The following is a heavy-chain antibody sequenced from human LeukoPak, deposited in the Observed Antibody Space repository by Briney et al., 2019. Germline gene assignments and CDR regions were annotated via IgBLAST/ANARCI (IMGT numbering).Heavy chain of an antibody. V-gene: IGHV4-39*07. CDR1: GGSISSSSYY. CDR2: IYYSGST. J-gene: IGHJ4*02. CDR3: ARDAGRYCSSTSCYFDY. Sequence: SETLSLTCTVSGGSISSSSYYWGWIRQPPGKGLEWIGSIYYSGSTYYNPSLKSRVTISVDTSKNQFSLKLSSVTAADTAVYYCARDAGRYCSSTSCYFDYWGQGALVTVSS. D-gene: IGHD2-2*01.